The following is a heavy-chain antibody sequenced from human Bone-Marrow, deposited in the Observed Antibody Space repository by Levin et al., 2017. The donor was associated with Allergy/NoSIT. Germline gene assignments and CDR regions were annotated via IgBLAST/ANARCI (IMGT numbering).Heavy chain of an antibody. Sequence: GASVKVSCKASGYTFIGYYMHWVRQAPGRGLEWMGWINPDNGGTYYAEKFQGRIAMIRDTSINTVYMELSRLTSDDTAVYFCARGVGRTGIHARFFCWFDPWGQGTLVSVSS. J-gene: IGHJ5*02. CDR3: ARGVGRTGIHARFFCWFDP. D-gene: IGHD1-14*01. CDR1: GYTFIGYY. CDR2: INPDNGGT. V-gene: IGHV1-2*02.